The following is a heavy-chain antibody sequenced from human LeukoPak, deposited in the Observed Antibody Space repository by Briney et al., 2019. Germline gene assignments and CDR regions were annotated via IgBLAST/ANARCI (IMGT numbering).Heavy chain of an antibody. CDR3: ARGITMVRGVQGYFDY. Sequence: SETLSLTCTVPGGSITSHYWNWIRQPPGRGLEWIGYIYYSGSTNYNPSLKSRVTISVDTSKNQFSLKLSSVTAADTAVYYCARGITMVRGVQGYFDYWGQGTLVTVSS. CDR1: GGSITSHY. CDR2: IYYSGST. V-gene: IGHV4-59*11. D-gene: IGHD3-10*01. J-gene: IGHJ4*02.